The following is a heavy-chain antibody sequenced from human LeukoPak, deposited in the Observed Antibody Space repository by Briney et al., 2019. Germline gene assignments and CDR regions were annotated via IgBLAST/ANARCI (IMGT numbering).Heavy chain of an antibody. V-gene: IGHV1-18*01. D-gene: IGHD6-13*01. Sequence: GASVKVSCKASGGTFSSYAISWVRQAPGQGLEWMGWISAYNGNTNYAQKLQGRVTMTTDTSTSTAYMELRSLRSDDTAVYYCARFSSSWYNYYYGMDVWGQGTTVTVSS. CDR3: ARFSSSWYNYYYGMDV. CDR2: ISAYNGNT. CDR1: GGTFSSYA. J-gene: IGHJ6*02.